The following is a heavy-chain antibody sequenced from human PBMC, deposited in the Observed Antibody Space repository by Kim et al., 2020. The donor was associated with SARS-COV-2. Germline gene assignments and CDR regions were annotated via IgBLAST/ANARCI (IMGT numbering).Heavy chain of an antibody. V-gene: IGHV6-1*01. CDR3: ARTRPNQGFDY. J-gene: IGHJ4*02. CDR2: N. Sequence: NDYAVSVKNRITINPSTAKSQFSLHLDSVTPEDTAVYFCARTRPNQGFDYWGQGTLVTVSS. D-gene: IGHD1-1*01.